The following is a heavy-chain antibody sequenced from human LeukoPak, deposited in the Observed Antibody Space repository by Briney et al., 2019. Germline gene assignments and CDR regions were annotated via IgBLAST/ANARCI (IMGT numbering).Heavy chain of an antibody. J-gene: IGHJ4*02. CDR3: ARSGGDRVEMPTIIDY. Sequence: SETLSLTCTVSGGSISSYYWSWIRQPPGKGLEWIGYIYYSGSTNYNPSLKSRVTISVDTSKNQFSLWLSSVTAADTAVYYCARSGGDRVEMPTIIDYWGQGTLVTVSS. CDR1: GGSISSYY. V-gene: IGHV4-59*01. CDR2: IYYSGST. D-gene: IGHD5-24*01.